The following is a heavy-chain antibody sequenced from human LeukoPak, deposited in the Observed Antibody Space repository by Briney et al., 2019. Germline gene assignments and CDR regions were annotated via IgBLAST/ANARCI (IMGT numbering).Heavy chain of an antibody. CDR1: GGSISSGSYY. V-gene: IGHV4-61*02. CDR2: IYTSGST. Sequence: SQTLSLTCTVSGGSISSGSYYWSWIRQPAGKGLEWIGRIYTSGSTNYNPALKSRVTISVDTSKNQFSLKLSSVTAADTAVYYCARMGIADDYWGQGTLVTVSS. D-gene: IGHD6-13*01. CDR3: ARMGIADDY. J-gene: IGHJ4*02.